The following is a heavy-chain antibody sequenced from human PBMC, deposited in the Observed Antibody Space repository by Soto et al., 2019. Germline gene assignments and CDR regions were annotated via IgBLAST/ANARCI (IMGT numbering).Heavy chain of an antibody. CDR2: IYYSGST. D-gene: IGHD1-1*01. CDR1: GGSISFYD. Sequence: SETLSLTCTVSGGSISFYDWTWIRQPPGKGLEYIGYIYYSGSTNYNPSLKSRVTISVDTSKNQFSLKLSSVTAADTAVYYCGRASRNWNFDYWGQGTLVTVSS. V-gene: IGHV4-59*01. J-gene: IGHJ4*02. CDR3: GRASRNWNFDY.